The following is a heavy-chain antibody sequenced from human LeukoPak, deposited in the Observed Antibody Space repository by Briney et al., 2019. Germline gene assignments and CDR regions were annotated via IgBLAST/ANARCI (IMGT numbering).Heavy chain of an antibody. V-gene: IGHV4-34*01. CDR3: ARVPRESRSYYDFWSGYYPDLYYFDY. D-gene: IGHD3-3*01. CDR2: INHSGST. CDR1: GGSFSGYY. Sequence: ASETLSLTCAVYGGSFSGYYWSRIRQPPGKGLEWIGEINHSGSTNYNPSLKSRVTISVDTSKNQFSLKLSSVTAADTAVYYCARVPRESRSYYDFWSGYYPDLYYFDYWGQGTLVTVSS. J-gene: IGHJ4*02.